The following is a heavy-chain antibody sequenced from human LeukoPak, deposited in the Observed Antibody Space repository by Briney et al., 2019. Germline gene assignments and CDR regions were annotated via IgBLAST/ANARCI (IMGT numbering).Heavy chain of an antibody. V-gene: IGHV4-59*01. Sequence: SETLSLTCTVSGDSISSYHWSWIRQPPGKGLEWIGYISYSGSTNYNPSLKSRVTISVDTSKNQFSLKLCSVTAADTAVYYCARVGRGDHTWGSYYYDHWGQGTLVTVSS. CDR3: ARVGRGDHTWGSYYYDH. D-gene: IGHD3-16*01. CDR1: GDSISSYH. CDR2: ISYSGST. J-gene: IGHJ4*02.